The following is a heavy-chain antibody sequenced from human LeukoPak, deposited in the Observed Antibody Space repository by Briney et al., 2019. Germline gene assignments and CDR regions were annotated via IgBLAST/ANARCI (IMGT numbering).Heavy chain of an antibody. D-gene: IGHD3/OR15-3a*01. CDR1: GFTFTTYA. Sequence: GGSLRLSCAASGFTFTTYAMTWVRQAPGKGLEWVSTISDTGGFTFYADSVKGRFTISRDNSKNTVYLQMNRLRADDTAVHYCASAPTWTSRFDYWGQGTLVTVSS. J-gene: IGHJ4*02. CDR2: ISDTGGFT. CDR3: ASAPTWTSRFDY. V-gene: IGHV3-23*01.